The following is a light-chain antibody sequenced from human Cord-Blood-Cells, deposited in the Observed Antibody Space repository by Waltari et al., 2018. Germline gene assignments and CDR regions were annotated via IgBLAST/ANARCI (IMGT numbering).Light chain of an antibody. CDR1: SSDVGGYNY. Sequence: QSALTQPASVSASPGQSITISCTGTSSDVGGYNYVSWYQQHPGKAPKLMIYDVSNRPSGVSKRFSGSKSGNTASLTISGLQAEDEADYYCSSYTSSSTWVFGGGTKLTVL. CDR2: DVS. CDR3: SSYTSSSTWV. J-gene: IGLJ3*02. V-gene: IGLV2-14*01.